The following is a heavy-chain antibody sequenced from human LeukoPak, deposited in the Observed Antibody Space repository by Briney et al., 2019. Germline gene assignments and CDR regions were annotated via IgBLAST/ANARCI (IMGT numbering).Heavy chain of an antibody. CDR3: ARDYLDWYFDL. V-gene: IGHV3-33*01. Sequence: GRSLRLSCAASGFILSSYGMHWVRQAPGKGLEWVAVIWYDGSNKYYADSVKGRFTISRDNSKNTLYLQMNSLRAEDTAVYYCARDYLDWYFDLWGRGTLVTVSS. J-gene: IGHJ2*01. CDR2: IWYDGSNK. CDR1: GFILSSYG.